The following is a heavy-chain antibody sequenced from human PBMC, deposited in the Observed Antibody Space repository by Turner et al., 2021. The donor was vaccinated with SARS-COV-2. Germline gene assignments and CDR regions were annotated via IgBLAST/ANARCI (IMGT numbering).Heavy chain of an antibody. J-gene: IGHJ1*01. D-gene: IGHD1-26*01. CDR2: ISRSGTT. CDR1: GGSSSGYY. CDR3: ATGTRVVWELLHH. V-gene: IGHV4-34*01. Sequence: QVRLQQWGAGLLKPSETLSLTCAVYGGSSSGYYLGWIRQLPGKGLEWIGEISRSGTTNYNPSLKNRVTISKDTSKNQFSLKLSSVTAADTGVYYCATGTRVVWELLHHWGQGTTVTVSS.